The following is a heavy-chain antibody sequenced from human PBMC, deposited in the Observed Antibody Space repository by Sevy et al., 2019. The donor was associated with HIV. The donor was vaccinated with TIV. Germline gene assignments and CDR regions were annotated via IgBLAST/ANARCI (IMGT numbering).Heavy chain of an antibody. CDR3: ARVGRRDAFDI. V-gene: IGHV3-7*03. CDR1: GFTFSSYW. D-gene: IGHD3-10*01. CDR2: IKQDGSEK. Sequence: GGSLRISCAASGFTFSSYWMSWVRQAPGKGLEWVANIKQDGSEKYYVDSVKGRFTISRDNAKNSLYLQMNSLRAEDTAVYYCARVGRRDAFDIRGHGTMVTVSS. J-gene: IGHJ3*02.